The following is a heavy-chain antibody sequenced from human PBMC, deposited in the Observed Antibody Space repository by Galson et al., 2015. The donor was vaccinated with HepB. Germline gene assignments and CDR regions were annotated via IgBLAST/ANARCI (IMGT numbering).Heavy chain of an antibody. CDR2: INTNTGNP. V-gene: IGHV7-4-1*02. CDR3: ARSLYYDYVWGSYRYLYGMDV. J-gene: IGHJ6*02. D-gene: IGHD3-16*02. CDR1: GYTFTSYA. Sequence: SVKVSCKASGYTFTSYAMNWVRQAPGQGLEWMGWINTNTGNPTYAQGFTGRFVFSLDTSVSTAYLQISSLKAKDTAVYYCARSLYYDYVWGSYRYLYGMDVWGQGTTVTVSS.